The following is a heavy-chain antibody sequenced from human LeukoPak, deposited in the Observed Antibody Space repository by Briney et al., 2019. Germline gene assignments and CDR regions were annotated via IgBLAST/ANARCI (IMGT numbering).Heavy chain of an antibody. CDR1: GGSISSYY. V-gene: IGHV4-4*07. Sequence: PSETLSLTCTVSGGSISSYYWSWIRQPAGKGLERIGRIYTSGSTNYNPSLKSRVTVSVDTSKNQFSLKLSSVTAADTAVYYCARYSSSSKSLDYWGQGTLVTVSS. CDR3: ARYSSSSKSLDY. CDR2: IYTSGST. D-gene: IGHD6-6*01. J-gene: IGHJ4*02.